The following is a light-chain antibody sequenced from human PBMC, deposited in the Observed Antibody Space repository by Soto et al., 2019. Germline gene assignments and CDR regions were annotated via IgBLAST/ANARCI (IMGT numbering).Light chain of an antibody. J-gene: IGKJ1*01. CDR3: KQYSNWRT. CDR2: GAS. CDR1: QSVTNN. V-gene: IGKV3-15*01. Sequence: EIVKTQSPATLSVSPGERATLSCRASQSVTNNLSWYQQKPGQAPRLLIYGASTRPTDIPARVSGSGSGTEFTLTISSLHSEDFAVYYGKQYSNWRTFGQGTKVEIK.